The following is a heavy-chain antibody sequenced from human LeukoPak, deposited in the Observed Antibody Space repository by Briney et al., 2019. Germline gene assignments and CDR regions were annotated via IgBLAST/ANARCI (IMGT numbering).Heavy chain of an antibody. Sequence: SETLSLTCTVSGGSISSSNYDWGWIRQPPGKGLEWIGSVYYSGSTYYNPSLTSRVTISVDTSKNQFSLKLSSVTAADAAVYYCASTIMVRGVTPNFYYWGQGTLVTVSS. CDR3: ASTIMVRGVTPNFYY. J-gene: IGHJ4*02. CDR2: VYYSGST. D-gene: IGHD3-10*01. CDR1: GGSISSSNYD. V-gene: IGHV4-39*01.